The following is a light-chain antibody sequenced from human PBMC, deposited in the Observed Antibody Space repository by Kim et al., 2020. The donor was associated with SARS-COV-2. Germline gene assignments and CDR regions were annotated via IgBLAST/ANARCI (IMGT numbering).Light chain of an antibody. CDR1: KLGDKY. CDR2: QDS. V-gene: IGLV3-1*01. J-gene: IGLJ2*01. CDR3: QAWDSSRVV. Sequence: SYELTQPPSVSVSPGQTASITCSGDKLGDKYACWYQQKPGQSPVLVIYQDSQRPSGIPERFSGSNSGNTATLTISGTQALDEADYYCQAWDSSRVVFGGG.